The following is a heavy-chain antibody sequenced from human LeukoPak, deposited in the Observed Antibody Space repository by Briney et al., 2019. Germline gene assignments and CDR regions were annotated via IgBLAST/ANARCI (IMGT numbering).Heavy chain of an antibody. J-gene: IGHJ4*02. CDR2: ISGSGDST. V-gene: IGHV3-23*01. D-gene: IGHD6-13*01. CDR1: GFTFSSYA. Sequence: PGGALRLSCAASGFTFSSYAMSWVRQAPGKGLEWVSGISGSGDSTYYADLVEGRFTISRDKSKNTLYLQMNSVRAEDTAVYYCVKDYSTIAAAANPLFDYWGQGALVTVSS. CDR3: VKDYSTIAAAANPLFDY.